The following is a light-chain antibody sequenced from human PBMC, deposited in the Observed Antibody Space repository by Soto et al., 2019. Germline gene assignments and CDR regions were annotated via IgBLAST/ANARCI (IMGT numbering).Light chain of an antibody. V-gene: IGKV1-39*01. J-gene: IGKJ5*01. Sequence: DIQMTQSPSSLSASVGDRVTITCRASQSISSYLNWYQQKPGKAPKLLIYAASSLQSGVPSRFSGSGSGTDFTLTISSLQPEDFATYYCQQSYSTRITLGQGTRLEIK. CDR2: AAS. CDR3: QQSYSTRIT. CDR1: QSISSY.